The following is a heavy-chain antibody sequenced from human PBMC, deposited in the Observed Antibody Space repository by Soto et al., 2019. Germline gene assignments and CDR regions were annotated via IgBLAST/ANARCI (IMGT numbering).Heavy chain of an antibody. D-gene: IGHD2-8*01. CDR3: ARDSRYCTDGGSSIMRDAFDV. V-gene: IGHV4-4*02. J-gene: IGHJ3*01. CDR1: RFSVTNNKY. Sequence: QAQLQESGPGLVRPSGTLSLTCTVSRFSVTNNKYWNWVRQSPAKALEWIGEIYHSGATYYNPSLSCGASISMDKSKNQTSLNLTSVTAADTAVYYCARDSRYCTDGGSSIMRDAFDVWGQGTLVTVSS. CDR2: IYHSGAT.